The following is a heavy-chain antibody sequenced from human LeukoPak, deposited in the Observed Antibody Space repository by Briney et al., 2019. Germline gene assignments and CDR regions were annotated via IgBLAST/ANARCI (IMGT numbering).Heavy chain of an antibody. D-gene: IGHD7-27*01. Sequence: GASVKVSCKASGYTFTSYDINWVRQATGQGLEWMGWMNPNSGNTGYAQKFQGRVTITADESTSTAYMELSSLRSEDTAVYYCAREGPPNWAYAFDIWGQGTMVTVSS. CDR3: AREGPPNWAYAFDI. CDR1: GYTFTSYD. V-gene: IGHV1-8*01. J-gene: IGHJ3*02. CDR2: MNPNSGNT.